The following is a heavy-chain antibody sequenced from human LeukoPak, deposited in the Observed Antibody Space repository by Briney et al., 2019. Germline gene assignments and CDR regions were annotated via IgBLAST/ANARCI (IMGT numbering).Heavy chain of an antibody. CDR1: GFTFSSYS. CDR2: ISGSGGRI. V-gene: IGHV3-23*01. CDR3: AKNPRLEGWIYFDS. D-gene: IGHD1-1*01. Sequence: GGSLRLSCAASGFTFSSYSMSWVRQAPGKGLEGVSSISGSGGRIDYADSVKGRFPIPRDNSKNTLSLQMNSLTAEDTAVYYCAKNPRLEGWIYFDSWGQGILVTVSS. J-gene: IGHJ4*02.